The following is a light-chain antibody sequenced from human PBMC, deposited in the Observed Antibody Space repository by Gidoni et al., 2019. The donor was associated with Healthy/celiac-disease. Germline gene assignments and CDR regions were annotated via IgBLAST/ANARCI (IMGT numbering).Light chain of an antibody. Sequence: QSVLTQPPSVSGAPGQRVTISCPGSSSNSGAGYDVHWYQQLPGTAPKLLIYGNSNRPSGVPDRFSGSKSGTSASLAITGLQAEDEADYYCQSYDSSLSALYVFGTGTKVTVL. CDR1: SSNSGAGYD. CDR2: GNS. V-gene: IGLV1-40*01. J-gene: IGLJ1*01. CDR3: QSYDSSLSALYV.